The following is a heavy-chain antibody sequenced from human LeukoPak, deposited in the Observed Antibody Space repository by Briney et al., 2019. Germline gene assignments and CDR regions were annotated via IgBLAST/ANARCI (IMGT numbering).Heavy chain of an antibody. CDR3: ARDYYYYGMDV. J-gene: IGHJ6*02. V-gene: IGHV1-8*02. CDR1: GYTFTGYY. Sequence: ASVKVSCKASGYTFTGYYMHWVRQAPGQGLEWMGWMNPNSGNTGYAQKFQGRVTMTRNTSISTAYMELSSLRSEDTAVYYCARDYYYYGMDVWGQGTTVTVSS. CDR2: MNPNSGNT.